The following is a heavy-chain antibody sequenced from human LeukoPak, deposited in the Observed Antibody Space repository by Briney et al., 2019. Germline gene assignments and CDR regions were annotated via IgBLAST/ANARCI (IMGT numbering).Heavy chain of an antibody. CDR2: IYRGGST. D-gene: IGHD3-16*01. V-gene: IGHV4-4*02. CDR1: GDSVSSSNW. CDR3: ARHYGP. Sequence: SETLSLTCAVSGDSVSSSNWWTWVRQPPGKGLEWIGEIYRGGSTNYNPSLKSRVTISVDKSKNQFSLKLSSVTAADTAVYYCARHYGPWGQGTLVTVSS. J-gene: IGHJ5*02.